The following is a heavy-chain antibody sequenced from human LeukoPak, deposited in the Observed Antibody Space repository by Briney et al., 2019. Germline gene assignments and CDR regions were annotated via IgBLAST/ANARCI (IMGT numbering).Heavy chain of an antibody. J-gene: IGHJ4*02. D-gene: IGHD3-16*02. CDR2: IYYSGST. CDR3: ARSGITFGGVIEY. V-gene: IGHV4-39*01. Sequence: KPSETLSLTCTVSGGSISSSSYYWGWIRQPPGKGLEWIGSIYYSGSTYYNPSLKSRVTISVDTSKNQFSLKLSSVTAADTAVYYCARSGITFGGVIEYWGQGTLVTVSS. CDR1: GGSISSSSYY.